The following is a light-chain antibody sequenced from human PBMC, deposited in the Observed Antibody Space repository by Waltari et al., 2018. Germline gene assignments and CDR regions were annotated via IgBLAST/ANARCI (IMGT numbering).Light chain of an antibody. Sequence: DIVMTQSPATLSVSPGERATLSCRASQSVNSNLAWYQQKPGRAPRLLIDDTSTRATGIPARFSGSGSGTEFTLTISSLQSEDFAVYYCQQYNNWVTFGQGTKVEVK. J-gene: IGKJ1*01. CDR3: QQYNNWVT. V-gene: IGKV3-15*01. CDR2: DTS. CDR1: QSVNSN.